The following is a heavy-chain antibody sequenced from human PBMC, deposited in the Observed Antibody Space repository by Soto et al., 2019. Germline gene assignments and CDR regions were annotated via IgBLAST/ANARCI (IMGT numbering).Heavy chain of an antibody. D-gene: IGHD3-10*01. Sequence: VYLRLSCAASGFTFSSYNMNWVRQAPGKGLECVSSISSSSSYIYYADSVKGRFTISRDNAKNSLYLQMNSLRAEDTAVYYCARSAGDYYGMDVWGQGTTVTVSS. CDR3: ARSAGDYYGMDV. CDR1: GFTFSSYN. V-gene: IGHV3-21*01. J-gene: IGHJ6*02. CDR2: ISSSSSYI.